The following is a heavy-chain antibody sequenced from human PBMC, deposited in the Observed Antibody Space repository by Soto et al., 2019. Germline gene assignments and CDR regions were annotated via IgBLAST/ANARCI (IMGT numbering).Heavy chain of an antibody. Sequence: SETLSLTCTVSGGSISSSSYYWGWIRQPPGKGLEWIGSIYYSGSSYYNPSLKSRVTISVDTSKNQFSLKLSSVTAADTAVYYCATQEVGGSYVYTFDPWGQGTLVTVSS. V-gene: IGHV4-39*01. CDR3: ATQEVGGSYVYTFDP. CDR2: IYYSGSS. J-gene: IGHJ5*02. D-gene: IGHD1-26*01. CDR1: GGSISSSSYY.